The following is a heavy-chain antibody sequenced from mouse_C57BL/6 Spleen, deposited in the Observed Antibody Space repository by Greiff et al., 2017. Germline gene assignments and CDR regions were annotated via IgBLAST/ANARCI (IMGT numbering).Heavy chain of an antibody. CDR1: GYTFTSYW. J-gene: IGHJ2*01. Sequence: QVQLQQPGAELVKPGASVKMSCKASGYTFTSYWITWVKQRPGQGLEWIGDIYPGSGSTNYNEKFKSKATLTVDTSSSTAYMQLSSLTSEDSAVYYGARSRGVYYGNHFDYWGQGTTLTVSS. CDR2: IYPGSGST. CDR3: ARSRGVYYGNHFDY. D-gene: IGHD2-1*01. V-gene: IGHV1-55*01.